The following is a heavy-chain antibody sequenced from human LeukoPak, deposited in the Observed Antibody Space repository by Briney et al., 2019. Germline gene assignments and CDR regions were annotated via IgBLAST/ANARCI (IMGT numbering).Heavy chain of an antibody. D-gene: IGHD1-26*01. V-gene: IGHV4-61*05. J-gene: IGHJ6*02. Sequence: PSETLSLTCTVSGGSISSSSYYWGWIRQPPGKGLEWIGYIYYSGSTSYNPSLKSRVTISVDTSKNQFSPKLSSVTAADTAVYYCARGSGSYYPPGMDVWGQGTTVTVSS. CDR3: ARGSGSYYPPGMDV. CDR1: GGSISSSSYY. CDR2: IYYSGST.